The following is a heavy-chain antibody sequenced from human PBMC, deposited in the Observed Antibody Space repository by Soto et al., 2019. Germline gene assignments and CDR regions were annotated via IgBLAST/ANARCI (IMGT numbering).Heavy chain of an antibody. Sequence: SETLSLTCTVSGVSISRYYWILLRQPPGKGLEWIGYIYYSGSTNYNPSLKSRVTISVDTSKNQFSLKLSSVTAADTAVYYCARGIDNYYDFWSGYYNNWFDPWGQGTLVTVSS. CDR2: IYYSGST. V-gene: IGHV4-59*08. J-gene: IGHJ5*02. CDR1: GVSISRYY. D-gene: IGHD3-3*01. CDR3: ARGIDNYYDFWSGYYNNWFDP.